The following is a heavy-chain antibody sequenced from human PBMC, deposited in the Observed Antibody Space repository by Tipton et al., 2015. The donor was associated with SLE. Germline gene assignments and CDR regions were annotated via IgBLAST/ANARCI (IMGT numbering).Heavy chain of an antibody. V-gene: IGHV4-61*05. CDR3: ARAEGSWDAFDI. J-gene: IGHJ3*02. CDR2: IYYSGST. D-gene: IGHD2-15*01. CDR1: GGSISSKNYY. Sequence: TLSLTCTVSGGSISSKNYYWGWIRQPPGRGLEWIGYIYYSGSTNYNPSLKSRVTISVDTSKNQFSLKLSSVTAADTAVYYCARAEGSWDAFDIWGQGTIVTVSS.